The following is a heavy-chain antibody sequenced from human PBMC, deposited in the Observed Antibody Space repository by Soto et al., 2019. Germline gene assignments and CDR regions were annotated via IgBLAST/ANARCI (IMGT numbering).Heavy chain of an antibody. J-gene: IGHJ3*02. CDR2: IIPILGIA. CDR1: GGTFSSYT. Sequence: QVQLVQSGAEVKKPGSSVKVSCKASGGTFSSYTISWVRQAPGQGLEWMGRIIPILGIANYAQKFQGRVTITADKSTSTAYMELSSLRSEDTAVYYCARGRRWFGDTVDAFDIWGQGTMVTVSS. CDR3: ARGRRWFGDTVDAFDI. V-gene: IGHV1-69*02. D-gene: IGHD3-10*01.